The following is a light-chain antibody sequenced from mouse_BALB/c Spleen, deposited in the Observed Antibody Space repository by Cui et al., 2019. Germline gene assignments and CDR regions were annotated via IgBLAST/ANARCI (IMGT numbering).Light chain of an antibody. Sequence: QIVLTQSPAIMSASLGEEITLTCSASSSVSYMHWYQQKSGTSPKLLIYSTSNLASGVPSRFSGSGSGTFYSLTISSVEAEDAADHYCHQWSSYHTFGGGTKLEIK. CDR1: SSVSY. CDR2: STS. J-gene: IGKJ2*01. V-gene: IGKV4-80*01. CDR3: HQWSSYHT.